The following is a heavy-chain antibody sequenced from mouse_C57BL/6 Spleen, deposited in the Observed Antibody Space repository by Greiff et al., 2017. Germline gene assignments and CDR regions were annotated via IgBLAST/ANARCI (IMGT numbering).Heavy chain of an antibody. V-gene: IGHV1-7*01. CDR2: INPSSGYT. CDR1: GYTFTSYW. Sequence: QVQLQQSGAELAKPGASVKLSCKASGYTFTSYWMHWVKQRPGQGLEWIGYINPSSGYTKYNQKFKDKATWTADKSSSTAYMQLSSLTYEDSAVYYCARSSYGYDYYAMDYWGQGTSVTVSS. J-gene: IGHJ4*01. CDR3: ARSSYGYDYYAMDY. D-gene: IGHD2-2*01.